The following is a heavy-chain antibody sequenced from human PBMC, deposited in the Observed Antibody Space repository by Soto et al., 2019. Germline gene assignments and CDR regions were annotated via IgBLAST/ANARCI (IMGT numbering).Heavy chain of an antibody. D-gene: IGHD5-18*01. CDR1: GGSISSSSYY. CDR2: IYYSGST. J-gene: IGHJ4*02. Sequence: QLQLQESGPGLVKPSETLSLTCTVSGGSISSSSYYWGWIRQPPGKGLEWIGSIYYSGSTYYNPSLKSRVTISVDTFKNQFSLKLSSVTAADTAVYYCASRQFLDTTPDYWGQGTLVTVSS. CDR3: ASRQFLDTTPDY. V-gene: IGHV4-39*01.